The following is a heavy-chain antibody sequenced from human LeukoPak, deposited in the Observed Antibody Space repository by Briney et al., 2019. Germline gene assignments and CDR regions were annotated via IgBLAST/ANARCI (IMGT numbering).Heavy chain of an antibody. CDR3: AKLTQYYNFWSVYSPVWFDP. D-gene: IGHD3-3*01. V-gene: IGHV4-38-2*01. CDR1: GYSISSGYY. Sequence: SETLSLTCAVSGYSISSGYYWGWIRQPPGKGLEWIGSIYHSGSTYYNPSLKSRVTISVDTSKNQFSLKLSSVTAADTAVYYCAKLTQYYNFWSVYSPVWFDPWGQGTLVTVSS. CDR2: IYHSGST. J-gene: IGHJ5*02.